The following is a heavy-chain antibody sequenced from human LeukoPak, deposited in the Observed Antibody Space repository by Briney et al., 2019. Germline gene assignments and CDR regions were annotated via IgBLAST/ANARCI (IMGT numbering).Heavy chain of an antibody. V-gene: IGHV4-59*01. CDR1: GGSISSYF. CDR2: VYYSGST. CDR3: ARVLDLSKRGLDAFDI. D-gene: IGHD3-16*01. J-gene: IGHJ3*02. Sequence: SETLSLTCTVSGGSISSYFWSWIRQPPGKGLEWIGYVYYSGSTNYNPSLKSRVTISVDTSKKQFSLKLSSATAADTTVYYCARVLDLSKRGLDAFDIWGQGTMVTVSS.